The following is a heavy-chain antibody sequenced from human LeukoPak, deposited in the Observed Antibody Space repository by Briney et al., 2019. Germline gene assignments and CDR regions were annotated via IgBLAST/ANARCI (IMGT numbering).Heavy chain of an antibody. CDR3: ARDTTPSYSETYYDALDI. CDR2: IEEDGNRK. V-gene: IGHV3-7*03. D-gene: IGHD1-26*01. Sequence: PGGSLRLSCAASGFTLSRYRMTWVRQAPGKGLEWVANIEEDGNRKYYVDSVEGRFTISRDNAKNSLYLQMNSLRAEDAAIYYCARDTTPSYSETYYDALDIWGQGTVVTVSS. J-gene: IGHJ3*02. CDR1: GFTLSRYR.